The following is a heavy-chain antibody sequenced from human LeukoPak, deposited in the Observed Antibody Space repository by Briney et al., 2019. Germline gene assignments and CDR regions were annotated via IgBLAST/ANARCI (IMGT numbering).Heavy chain of an antibody. J-gene: IGHJ4*02. CDR2: ISGSGGST. CDR1: GFTFSSYS. V-gene: IGHV3-23*01. D-gene: IGHD3-3*01. Sequence: GGSLRLSCAASGFTFSSYSMSWVRQAPGKGLEWVSAISGSGGSTYYADSVKRRFTISRDNSKNTLYLQMNRLRAEDTAVYYCAKAHYDFWSGYYRYFDYWGQGTLVTVSS. CDR3: AKAHYDFWSGYYRYFDY.